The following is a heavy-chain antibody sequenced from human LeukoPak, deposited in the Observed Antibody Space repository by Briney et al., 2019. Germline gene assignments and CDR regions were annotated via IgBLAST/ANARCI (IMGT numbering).Heavy chain of an antibody. Sequence: ASVKVFCKASGYTFTGYYMHWVRQAPGQGLEWMGWINPNSGGTNYAQKFQGRVTMTRDTSISTAYMELSRLRSDDTAAYYCARAPSDYYDSSGYAFDIWGQGTMVTVSS. J-gene: IGHJ3*02. V-gene: IGHV1-2*02. CDR3: ARAPSDYYDSSGYAFDI. CDR2: INPNSGGT. CDR1: GYTFTGYY. D-gene: IGHD3-22*01.